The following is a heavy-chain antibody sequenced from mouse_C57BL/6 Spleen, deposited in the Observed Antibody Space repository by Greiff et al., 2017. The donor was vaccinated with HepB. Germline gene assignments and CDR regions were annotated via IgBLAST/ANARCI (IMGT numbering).Heavy chain of an antibody. CDR3: ARSPNYYGSSYDY. Sequence: EVQLQQSGPELVKPGASAKMSCKASGYTFTDYNMHWVKQSHGKSLEWIGYINPNNGGTSYNQKFKGKATLTVNKSSSTAYMELRSLTSEDSAVYYCARSPNYYGSSYDYWGQGTTLTVSS. J-gene: IGHJ2*01. CDR1: GYTFTDYN. D-gene: IGHD1-1*01. V-gene: IGHV1-22*01. CDR2: INPNNGGT.